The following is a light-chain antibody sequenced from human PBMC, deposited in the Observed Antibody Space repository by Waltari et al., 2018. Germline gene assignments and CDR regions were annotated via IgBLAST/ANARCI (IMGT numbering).Light chain of an antibody. J-gene: IGLJ2*01. CDR2: SNN. V-gene: IGLV1-44*01. CDR1: SSNIGSNT. CDR3: AAWDDSPVV. Sequence: QSVLTQPPSASGTPGQRVTISCSGSSSNIGSNTGNWYQQLPGTAPKLLIYSNNQRPSGVPDRFSGSKSGTSASLAISGLQSEDEADYYCAAWDDSPVVFGGGTKLTVL.